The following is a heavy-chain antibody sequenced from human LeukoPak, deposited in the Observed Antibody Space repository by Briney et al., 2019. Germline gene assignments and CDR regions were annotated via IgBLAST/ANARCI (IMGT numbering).Heavy chain of an antibody. Sequence: GASVKVSCKASGYTFTSYGISWVRQAPGQGLEWMGWISAYNGNANYAQKPQGRVTMATDTSTSTVYMELGSLRSDDTAVYYCARLSDYYDTSGPFDYWGQGTLVTVSS. D-gene: IGHD3-22*01. J-gene: IGHJ4*02. V-gene: IGHV1-18*01. CDR2: ISAYNGNA. CDR1: GYTFTSYG. CDR3: ARLSDYYDTSGPFDY.